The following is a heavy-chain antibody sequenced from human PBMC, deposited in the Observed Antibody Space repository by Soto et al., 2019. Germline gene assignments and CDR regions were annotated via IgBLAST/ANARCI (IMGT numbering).Heavy chain of an antibody. CDR3: ATLLAAAGMAPFDY. CDR1: GGTFSSYT. J-gene: IGHJ4*02. Sequence: GASVKVSCKASGGTFSSYTISWVRQAPGQGLEWMGRIIPILGIANYAQKFQGRVTITADKSTSTAYMELSSLRSEDTAVYYCATLLAAAGMAPFDYWGQGTLVTVSS. V-gene: IGHV1-69*02. CDR2: IIPILGIA. D-gene: IGHD6-13*01.